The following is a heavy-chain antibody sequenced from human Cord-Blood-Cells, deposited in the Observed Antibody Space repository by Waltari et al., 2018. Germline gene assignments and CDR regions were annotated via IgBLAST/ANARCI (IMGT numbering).Heavy chain of an antibody. V-gene: IGHV1-69*01. D-gene: IGHD4-17*01. CDR1: GGTFRSSS. J-gene: IGHJ4*02. CDR3: ARVGDYGGNSHYFDY. Sequence: QVQLVQSGAEVKKPGSSVKVSCKASGGTFRSSSISWVRQAPGQGLEWMGGIIPIFGTANYAQKFQGRVTITADESTSTAYMELSSLRSEDTAVYYCARVGDYGGNSHYFDYWGQGTLVTVSS. CDR2: IIPIFGTA.